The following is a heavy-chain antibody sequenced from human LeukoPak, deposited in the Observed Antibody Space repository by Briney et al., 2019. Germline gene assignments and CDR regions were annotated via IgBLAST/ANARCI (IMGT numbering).Heavy chain of an antibody. CDR3: ARDGRYYGSGVDNFDY. CDR1: GGSISSSSYY. D-gene: IGHD3-10*01. J-gene: IGHJ4*02. V-gene: IGHV4-39*07. Sequence: SETLSLTCTVSGGSISSSSYYWGWIRQPPGKGLEWIGSIYYSGSTYYNPSLKSRVTISVDTSKNQFSLKLSSVTAADTAVYYCARDGRYYGSGVDNFDYWGQGTLVTVSS. CDR2: IYYSGST.